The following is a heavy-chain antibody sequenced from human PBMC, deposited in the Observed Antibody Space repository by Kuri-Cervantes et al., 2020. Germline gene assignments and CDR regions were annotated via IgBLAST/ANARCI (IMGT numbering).Heavy chain of an antibody. Sequence: GESLKISCSASGFTFSSYAMHWVHQAPGKGLEWVAVISYDGSNKYYADSVKGRFTISRDNSKNTLYLQMNSLRAEDTAVFYCARFGGDCSPNCFDPWGQGTLITVSS. CDR1: GFTFSSYA. CDR3: ARFGGDCSPNCFDP. CDR2: ISYDGSNK. J-gene: IGHJ5*02. D-gene: IGHD2-21*02. V-gene: IGHV3-30-3*01.